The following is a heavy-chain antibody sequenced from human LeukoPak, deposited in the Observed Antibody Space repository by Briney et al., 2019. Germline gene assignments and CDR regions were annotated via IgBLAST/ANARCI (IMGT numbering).Heavy chain of an antibody. V-gene: IGHV4-34*01. D-gene: IGHD3-3*01. CDR3: ARVENWFDP. CDR1: GGSFSGYC. CDR2: INHSGST. Sequence: SSETLSLTCAVYGGSFSGYCWSWIRQPPGKGLEWIGEINHSGSTNYNPSLESRVTISVDTSKNQFSLKLSSVTAADTAVYYCARVENWFDPWGQGTLVTVSS. J-gene: IGHJ5*02.